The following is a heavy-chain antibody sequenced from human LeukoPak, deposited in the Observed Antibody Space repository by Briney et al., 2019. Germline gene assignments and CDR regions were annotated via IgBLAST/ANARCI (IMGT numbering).Heavy chain of an antibody. CDR1: GFSFSSSW. D-gene: IGHD2-2*01. CDR3: LRDTGCRTTNCYSYFDY. J-gene: IGHJ4*02. Sequence: GGSLRLSCAASGFSFSSSWMSWVRQAPGKGLEWVANIKPDGSEKYYVDSVRGRFTLSRDNAKNSLYLQTNSLRAEDTAVYYCLRDTGCRTTNCYSYFDYWGQGTLVTVSS. V-gene: IGHV3-7*01. CDR2: IKPDGSEK.